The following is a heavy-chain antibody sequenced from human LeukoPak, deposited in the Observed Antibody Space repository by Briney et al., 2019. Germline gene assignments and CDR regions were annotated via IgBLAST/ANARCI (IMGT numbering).Heavy chain of an antibody. CDR1: GGSISSYY. V-gene: IGHV4-4*07. Sequence: SETLSLTCTVSGGSISSYYWSWIRQPAGKGLEWIGRIYTSGSTNYNPSLKSRVTMSVDTSKNQFSLKLSSVTAADTAVYYCARAALGYCSGGSCYSAFGYYGMDVWGQGTTVTVSS. D-gene: IGHD2-15*01. CDR2: IYTSGST. J-gene: IGHJ6*02. CDR3: ARAALGYCSGGSCYSAFGYYGMDV.